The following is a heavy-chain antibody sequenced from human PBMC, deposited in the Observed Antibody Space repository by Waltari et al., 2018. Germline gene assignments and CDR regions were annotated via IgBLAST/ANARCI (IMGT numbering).Heavy chain of an antibody. D-gene: IGHD4-17*01. CDR2: INHSGST. CDR1: GGSFSGYY. V-gene: IGHV4-34*01. CDR3: ARGADYGDSAEYFQH. J-gene: IGHJ1*01. Sequence: QVQLQQWGAGLLKPSETLSLTCAVYGGSFSGYYWSWLRQPPGKGLEWLGEINHSGSTNYNPSLKSRVSISVDTSKNQFSLKLSSVTAADTAVYYCARGADYGDSAEYFQHWGQGTLVTVSS.